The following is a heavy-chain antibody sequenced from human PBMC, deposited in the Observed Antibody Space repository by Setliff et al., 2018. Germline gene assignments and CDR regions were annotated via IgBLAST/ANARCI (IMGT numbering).Heavy chain of an antibody. Sequence: PSETLSLTCSVSGGSISSGSYYWTWIRQPAGKGLEWIGHIYTSGSTNYNPSLKSRVTISVDTSKNQFSLKLSSVTAADTAIYYCARGNEFYYGSGTIDLWGQGTLVTVSS. CDR3: ARGNEFYYGSGTIDL. D-gene: IGHD3-10*01. CDR1: GGSISSGSYY. V-gene: IGHV4-61*09. CDR2: IYTSGST. J-gene: IGHJ5*02.